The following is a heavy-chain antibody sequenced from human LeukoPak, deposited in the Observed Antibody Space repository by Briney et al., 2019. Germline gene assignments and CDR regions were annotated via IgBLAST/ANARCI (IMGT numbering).Heavy chain of an antibody. D-gene: IGHD3-3*01. CDR1: GYTFTGYY. Sequence: ASVKVSCKASGYTFTGYYMHWVRQAPGQRLEWMGWINPNSGGTNYAQKFQGRVTMTRDTSISTAYMELSRLRSDDTAVYYCARVVTIFGVACGVWGQGTTVTVSS. J-gene: IGHJ6*02. CDR3: ARVVTIFGVACGV. V-gene: IGHV1-2*02. CDR2: INPNSGGT.